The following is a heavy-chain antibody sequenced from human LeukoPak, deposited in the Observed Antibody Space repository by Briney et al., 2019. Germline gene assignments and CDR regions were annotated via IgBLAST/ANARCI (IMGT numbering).Heavy chain of an antibody. D-gene: IGHD2-2*01. Sequence: GGSLRLSCAASGFTFSSYWMHWVRQAPGTGLVWVSRINSDGSSTSYADSVKRRFTISRDNAKNTLYLQMNRLRAEDTAVYYCARDLKEYQLLVGIDPWGQGTLVTVS. J-gene: IGHJ5*02. CDR2: INSDGSST. CDR1: GFTFSSYW. CDR3: ARDLKEYQLLVGIDP. V-gene: IGHV3-74*01.